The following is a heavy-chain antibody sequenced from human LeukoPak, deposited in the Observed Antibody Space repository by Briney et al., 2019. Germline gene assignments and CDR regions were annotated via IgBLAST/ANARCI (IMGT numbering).Heavy chain of an antibody. J-gene: IGHJ4*02. CDR3: ARDLNWDLFDY. CDR1: GFTFRSYW. Sequence: QPGGSLRLSCASCGFTFRSYWMHWVRQAPGKGLVWVSRTKSDGSSTNYADSVKGRFTISRDNAKNTLYLQMNSLRAEDTAVYYCARDLNWDLFDYPGQGTLVTVSP. V-gene: IGHV3-74*01. D-gene: IGHD1-1*01. CDR2: TKSDGSST.